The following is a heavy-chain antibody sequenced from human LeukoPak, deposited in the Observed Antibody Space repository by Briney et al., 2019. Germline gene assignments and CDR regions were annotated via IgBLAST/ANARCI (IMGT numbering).Heavy chain of an antibody. V-gene: IGHV1-69*13. CDR2: IIPIFGTA. D-gene: IGHD3-3*01. J-gene: IGHJ5*02. CDR3: ARDREYYDFWKGVANWFDP. CDR1: GGTFSSYA. Sequence: ASVKVSCKASGGTFSSYAISWVRQAPGQGLEWMGGIIPIFGTANYAQKFQGRVTITADESTSTAYMELSSLRSEDTAVYYCARDREYYDFWKGVANWFDPWGQGTLVTVSS.